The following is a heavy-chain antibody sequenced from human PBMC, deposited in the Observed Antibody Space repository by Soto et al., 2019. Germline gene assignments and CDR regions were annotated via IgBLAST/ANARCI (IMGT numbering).Heavy chain of an antibody. CDR1: GYTFTSYA. CDR3: ARAPLAGYQLIMRAYYFDY. Sequence: ASVKVSCKASGYTFTSYAMHWVRQAPGQRLEWMGWINAGNGNTKYSQKFQGRVTITRDTSASTAYMELSSLRSEDTAVYYCARAPLAGYQLIMRAYYFDYWGQGTLVTVSS. CDR2: INAGNGNT. V-gene: IGHV1-3*01. D-gene: IGHD2-2*01. J-gene: IGHJ4*02.